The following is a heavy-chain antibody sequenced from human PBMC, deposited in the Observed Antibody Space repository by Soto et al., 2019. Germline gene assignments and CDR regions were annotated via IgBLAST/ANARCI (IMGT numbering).Heavy chain of an antibody. D-gene: IGHD3-10*01. Sequence: SETLSLTCSVSGGSVYSTSYYWGWIRQPPGKGLEWVGHIFYGGSTYYNPSLESRVAISVDTSKNQVSLRLTSVTAADTAVYYCETRLASGSPYFDYWGQGTLVTVSS. CDR2: IFYGGST. J-gene: IGHJ4*02. CDR1: GGSVYSTSYY. V-gene: IGHV4-39*01. CDR3: ETRLASGSPYFDY.